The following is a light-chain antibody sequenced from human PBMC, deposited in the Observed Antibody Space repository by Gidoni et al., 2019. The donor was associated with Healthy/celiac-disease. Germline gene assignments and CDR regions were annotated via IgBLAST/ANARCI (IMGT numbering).Light chain of an antibody. CDR2: AAS. Sequence: IQLTQSPSSLSASVGDRVTIPCRASQGISSYLAWYQQKPGKAPKLLIYAASTLQSGVPSRFSGSGSGTDFTLTISSLQHEDFATYYCQQLNSYPLTFGGGTKVEIK. CDR3: QQLNSYPLT. V-gene: IGKV1-9*01. CDR1: QGISSY. J-gene: IGKJ4*01.